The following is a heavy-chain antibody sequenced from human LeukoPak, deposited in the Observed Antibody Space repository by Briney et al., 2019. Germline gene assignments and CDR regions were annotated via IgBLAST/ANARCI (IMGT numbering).Heavy chain of an antibody. J-gene: IGHJ6*02. CDR3: ARSVAAYYYYYGMDV. Sequence: PSETLSLTCAVYGGSFSGYYWSWIRQPPGKGLEWIGEINHSGSTNYNPSLKSRVTTSVDTSKNQFSLKLSSVTAADTAVYYCARSVAAYYYYYGMDVWGQGTTVTVSS. V-gene: IGHV4-34*01. CDR1: GGSFSGYY. D-gene: IGHD6-19*01. CDR2: INHSGST.